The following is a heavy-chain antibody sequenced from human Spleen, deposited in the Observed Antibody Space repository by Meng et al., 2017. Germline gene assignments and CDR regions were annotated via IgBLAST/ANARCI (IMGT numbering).Heavy chain of an antibody. J-gene: IGHJ5*02. D-gene: IGHD6-13*01. CDR3: ARVSLQATIAAAGVVWFDP. Sequence: QVQLQQWGAGLLKPSETLSLTCAVYGGSFSGYYWSWIRQPPGKGLEWIGEINHSGSTNYNPSLKSRVTISVDTSKNQFSLKLSSVTAADMAVYYCARVSLQATIAAAGVVWFDPWGQGTLVTVSS. V-gene: IGHV4-34*01. CDR1: GGSFSGYY. CDR2: INHSGST.